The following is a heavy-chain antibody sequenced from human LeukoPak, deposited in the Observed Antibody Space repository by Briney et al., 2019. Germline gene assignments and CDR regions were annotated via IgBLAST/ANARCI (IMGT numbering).Heavy chain of an antibody. CDR2: ISYDETNK. Sequence: GGSLRLSCAASGFTFSSYAMHWVRQAPGKGLEWVALISYDETNKYYADSVKGRFTISRDNSKTTLYLQMNSLRTEDTGVYYCAKGHTNLDPAGDQGALVIVSS. J-gene: IGHJ4*02. CDR3: AKGHTNLDPA. D-gene: IGHD1-1*01. V-gene: IGHV3-30-3*01. CDR1: GFTFSSYA.